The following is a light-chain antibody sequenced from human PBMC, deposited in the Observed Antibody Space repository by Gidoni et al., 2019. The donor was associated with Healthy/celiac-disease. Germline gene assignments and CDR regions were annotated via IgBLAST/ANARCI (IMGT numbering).Light chain of an antibody. Sequence: QSVLTQPPSVSGAPGQRVTISCTGSSSNIGAGYDVHWYQQLPGTAPKLLIYGNSNRPSVVPDRFSGSKSGTSASLSITGLQAEDEADYYCQSYDSSLSCWVFGGGTKLTVL. V-gene: IGLV1-40*01. CDR2: GNS. J-gene: IGLJ3*02. CDR1: SSNIGAGYD. CDR3: QSYDSSLSCWV.